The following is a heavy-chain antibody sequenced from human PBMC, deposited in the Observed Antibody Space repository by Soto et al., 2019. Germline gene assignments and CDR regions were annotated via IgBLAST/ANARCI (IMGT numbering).Heavy chain of an antibody. V-gene: IGHV3-33*01. D-gene: IGHD1-1*01. J-gene: IGHJ4*02. CDR2: IWYDGSNK. Sequence: GGSLRLSCAASGFTFSSYGMHWVRQAPGKGLEWVAVIWYDGSNKYYADSVKGRFTISRDNSKNTLYLQMNSLRAEDTAVYYCARSFWTDYFDYWGQGTLVTVSS. CDR1: GFTFSSYG. CDR3: ARSFWTDYFDY.